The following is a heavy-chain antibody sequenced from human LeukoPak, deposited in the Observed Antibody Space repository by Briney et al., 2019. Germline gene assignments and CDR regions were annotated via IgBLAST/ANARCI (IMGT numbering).Heavy chain of an antibody. J-gene: IGHJ6*03. V-gene: IGHV3-30*02. CDR3: AKTSLSDPSGHYYYMDV. D-gene: IGHD3-3*01. CDR1: GFTFSSYA. CDR2: IRFDGTGE. Sequence: GRSLRLSCAASGFTFSSYAMHWVRQTPGKGLEWVAFIRFDGTGEFYADSVKARFTISRDNSQNTVSLQLNSLRIEDTALYYCAKTSLSDPSGHYYYMDVWGKGTTVTVSS.